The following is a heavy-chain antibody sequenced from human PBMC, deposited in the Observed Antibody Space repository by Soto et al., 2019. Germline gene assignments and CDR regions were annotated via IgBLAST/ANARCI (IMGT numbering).Heavy chain of an antibody. D-gene: IGHD6-6*01. Sequence: PSETLSLTCTVSGGSISSYYLSWIRQPPGKGLEWIGYIYYSGSTNYNPSLKSRVTISVDTSKSQFSLKLSSVTAADTAVYYCARAGAARYFDYWGQGTLVTVSS. V-gene: IGHV4-59*01. CDR2: IYYSGST. CDR3: ARAGAARYFDY. J-gene: IGHJ4*02. CDR1: GGSISSYY.